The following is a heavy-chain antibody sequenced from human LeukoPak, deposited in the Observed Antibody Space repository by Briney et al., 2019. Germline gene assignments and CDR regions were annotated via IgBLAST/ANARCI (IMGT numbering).Heavy chain of an antibody. J-gene: IGHJ4*02. CDR2: IYCSGST. Sequence: SETLSLTCTVFGGSISSSSYYWGWIRQPPGKGLEWIGSIYCSGSTYYNPSLKSRVTISVDTSKNQFSLKLSSVTAADTAVYYCARMFPDGRYGGYFEVGRGAFDYWGQGTLVTVSS. D-gene: IGHD5-12*01. CDR1: GGSISSSSYY. CDR3: ARMFPDGRYGGYFEVGRGAFDY. V-gene: IGHV4-39*07.